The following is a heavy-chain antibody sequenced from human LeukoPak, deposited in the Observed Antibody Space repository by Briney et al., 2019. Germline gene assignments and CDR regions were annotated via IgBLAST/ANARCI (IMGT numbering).Heavy chain of an antibody. V-gene: IGHV3-53*01. J-gene: IGHJ4*02. CDR3: AKGLAALYFDY. Sequence: PGGSLRLSCAASGFTVSSNYMSWVRQAPGKGLEWVSVIYSGGSTYYADSVKGRFTISRDNSKNTLYLQMNSLRAEDTAVYYCAKGLAALYFDYWGQGTLVTVSS. CDR1: GFTVSSNY. CDR2: IYSGGST. D-gene: IGHD6-13*01.